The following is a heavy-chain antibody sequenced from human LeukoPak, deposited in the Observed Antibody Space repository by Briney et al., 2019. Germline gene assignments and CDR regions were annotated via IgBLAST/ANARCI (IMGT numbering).Heavy chain of an antibody. J-gene: IGHJ6*02. CDR1: GGSISSGGFY. Sequence: SETLSLTCTVSGGSISSGGFYWSWIRQHPGKGLGWIGCIYYSGSTYYNPSLKSRVTISVDTSKNQFSLKLSSVTAADTAVYYCARDYHDSRLRNYGMDVWGQGTTVTVSS. D-gene: IGHD1-14*01. V-gene: IGHV4-31*03. CDR3: ARDYHDSRLRNYGMDV. CDR2: IYYSGST.